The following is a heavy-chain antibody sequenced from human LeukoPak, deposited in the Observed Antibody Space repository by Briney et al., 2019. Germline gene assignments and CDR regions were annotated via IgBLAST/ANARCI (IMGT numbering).Heavy chain of an antibody. D-gene: IGHD5-24*01. CDR1: GITFSSYV. CDR3: AKEGDGIYCFDY. CDR2: IRNDGDNK. V-gene: IGHV3-30*02. J-gene: IGHJ4*02. Sequence: PGGSLRLSCAASGITFSSYVMHWVRQAPGKGLEWGAFIRNDGDNKYYADSVKGRFTISRDNSKNTLYLQMNSLRAEDTAAYYCAKEGDGIYCFDYWGQGTLVTVSS.